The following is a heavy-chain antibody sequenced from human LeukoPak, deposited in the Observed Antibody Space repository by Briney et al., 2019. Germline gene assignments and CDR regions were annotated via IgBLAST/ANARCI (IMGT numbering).Heavy chain of an antibody. Sequence: PSETLSLTCSVSDDSIRRRGYYWSWIRPRPGMGLEWMGYIYYNGRSWNTYYNLALKSRVTISIDTGENHFSLRLTSVTAADTAVYYFANSLPTVSTRNYFDYWGQGTLVIVSS. J-gene: IGHJ4*02. D-gene: IGHD5/OR15-5a*01. CDR1: DDSIRRRGYY. V-gene: IGHV4-31*03. CDR2: IYYNGRSWNT. CDR3: ANSLPTVSTRNYFDY.